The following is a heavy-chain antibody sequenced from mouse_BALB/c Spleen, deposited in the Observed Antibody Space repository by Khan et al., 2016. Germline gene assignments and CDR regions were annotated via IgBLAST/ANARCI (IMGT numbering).Heavy chain of an antibody. CDR1: GFDFSRYW. CDR3: ARPVYTRAMDY. Sequence: EVKLLESGGGLVQPGGSLKLSCAASGFDFSRYWMSWVRQAPGKGLDWIGEISPDSSTINYTPSLKDKFIISRDNAKTTLYLQMSKVRSEDTALYYCARPVYTRAMDYWGQGTSVTVSS. V-gene: IGHV4-1*02. CDR2: ISPDSSTI. J-gene: IGHJ4*01.